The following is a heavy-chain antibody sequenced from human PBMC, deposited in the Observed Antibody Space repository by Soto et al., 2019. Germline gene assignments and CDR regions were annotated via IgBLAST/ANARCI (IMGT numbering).Heavy chain of an antibody. CDR1: GFTFSSYA. CDR2: ITRSGDYT. D-gene: IGHD3-22*01. J-gene: IGHJ2*01. V-gene: IGHV3-23*01. Sequence: EVQLLESGGGLVQPGGSLRLSCAASGFTFSSYAMTWVRQAPGKGLEWVSAITRSGDYTQYADSVKGRFTISRDNSTTTLYLLMISLRAVNTAVYYCAKVGSYYEQFDHWYFELWGRGTLVTVSS. CDR3: AKVGSYYEQFDHWYFEL.